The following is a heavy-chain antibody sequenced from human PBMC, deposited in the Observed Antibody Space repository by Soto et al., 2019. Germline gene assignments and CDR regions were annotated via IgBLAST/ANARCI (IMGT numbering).Heavy chain of an antibody. V-gene: IGHV3-33*01. CDR3: ARDGQWLPRDGLRSSYYVDY. D-gene: IGHD6-19*01. CDR2: IWYDGGNK. J-gene: IGHJ4*02. Sequence: QVQLVESGGGVVQPGRSLRLSCAASGFNFSSYVMHWVRQAPGKGLEWVAVIWYDGGNKYYADSVKGRFTISRDNSKNTLYLQMNSLRDEDTAVYYCARDGQWLPRDGLRSSYYVDYWGQGTLVTVSS. CDR1: GFNFSSYV.